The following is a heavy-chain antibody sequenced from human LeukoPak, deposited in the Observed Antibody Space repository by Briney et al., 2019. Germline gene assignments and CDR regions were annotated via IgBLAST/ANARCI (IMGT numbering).Heavy chain of an antibody. V-gene: IGHV3-74*01. J-gene: IGHJ4*02. CDR1: GFTLSTYS. CDR2: LNSDGIRT. D-gene: IGHD5-12*01. CDR3: ARAGFYNGYDY. Sequence: GGSLRLSCEGSGFTLSTYSMHWVRQAPGQGLVWVSRLNSDGIRTDYADSVGGRFTISRDNAKNTLYLYMDSLRAEDTAVYYCARAGFYNGYDYWGQGTLVTVSS.